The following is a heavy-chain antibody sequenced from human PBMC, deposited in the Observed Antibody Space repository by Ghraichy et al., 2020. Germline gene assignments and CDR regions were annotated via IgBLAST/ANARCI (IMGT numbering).Heavy chain of an antibody. CDR3: AKDNSVSPPYYYYGMDV. CDR2: ISWDGGST. Sequence: GGSLRLSCAASGFTFDDYTMHWVRQAPGKGLEWVSLISWDGGSTYYADSVKGRFTISRDNSKNSLYLQMNSLRTEDTALYYCAKDNSVSPPYYYYGMDVWGQGATVTVSS. J-gene: IGHJ6*02. D-gene: IGHD4-11*01. CDR1: GFTFDDYT. V-gene: IGHV3-43*01.